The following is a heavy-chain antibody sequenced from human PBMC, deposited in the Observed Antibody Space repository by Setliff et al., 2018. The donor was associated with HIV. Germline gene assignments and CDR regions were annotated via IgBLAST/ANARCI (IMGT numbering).Heavy chain of an antibody. CDR2: IYPGDSDT. CDR1: ADTFTYYW. CDR3: ARRRGTYGNALDI. V-gene: IGHV5-51*01. Sequence: GESLKISCQGSADTFTYYWIGWVRQMPGKGLEWMGVIYPGDSDTRYSPSFQGQVTISADKPINTAYLQWSSLEASDSAIYYCARRRGTYGNALDIWGQGTLVTVSS. D-gene: IGHD4-17*01. J-gene: IGHJ3*02.